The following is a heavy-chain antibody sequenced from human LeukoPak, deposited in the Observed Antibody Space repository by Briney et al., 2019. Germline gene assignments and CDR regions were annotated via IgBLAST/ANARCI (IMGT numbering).Heavy chain of an antibody. D-gene: IGHD3-22*01. CDR2: IIPIFGTA. Sequence: SVKVSCKASGGTFSSYAISWVRQAPGQGLEWMGGIIPIFGTANYAQKFQGRVTITADESTSTAYMELSSLRSEDTAVYYCARSSRYYDSSGLQAYYFDYWGREPWSPSPQ. V-gene: IGHV1-69*13. CDR1: GGTFSSYA. CDR3: ARSSRYYDSSGLQAYYFDY. J-gene: IGHJ4*02.